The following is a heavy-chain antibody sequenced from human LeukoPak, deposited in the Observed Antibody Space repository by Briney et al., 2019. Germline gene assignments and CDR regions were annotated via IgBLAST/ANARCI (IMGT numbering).Heavy chain of an antibody. CDR1: GGSISSSSYY. CDR3: AREYYYDSSGYLSDFDY. J-gene: IGHJ4*02. D-gene: IGHD3-22*01. Sequence: SETLSLTCTVSGGSISSSSYYWGWIRQPPGKGLEWIGSIYYSGSTNYNPSLKSRVTISVDTSKNQFSLKLSSVTAADTAVYYCAREYYYDSSGYLSDFDYWGQGTLVTVSS. CDR2: IYYSGST. V-gene: IGHV4-39*07.